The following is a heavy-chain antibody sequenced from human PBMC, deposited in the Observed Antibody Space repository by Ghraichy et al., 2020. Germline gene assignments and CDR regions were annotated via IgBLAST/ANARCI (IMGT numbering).Heavy chain of an antibody. D-gene: IGHD5-12*01. CDR1: GFSLSTSGVG. J-gene: IGHJ4*02. CDR3: AHRLLGWLRSEVVDNYFDY. Sequence: SGPTLVKPTQTLTLTCTFSGFSLSTSGVGVGWIRQPPGKALEWLALIYWDDDKRYSPSLKSRLTITKDTSKNQVVLTMTNMDPVDTATYYCAHRLLGWLRSEVVDNYFDYWGQGTLVTVSS. CDR2: IYWDDDK. V-gene: IGHV2-5*02.